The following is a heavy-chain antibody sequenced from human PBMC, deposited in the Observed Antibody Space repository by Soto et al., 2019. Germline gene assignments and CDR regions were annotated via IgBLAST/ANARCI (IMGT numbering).Heavy chain of an antibody. D-gene: IGHD5-12*01. J-gene: IGHJ4*02. V-gene: IGHV3-11*01. CDR2: ISSSGSTI. CDR3: ASPKYSGYDRPLDY. Sequence: GGSLRLSCAASGFTFSDYYMSWIRQAPGKGLEWVSYISSSGSTIYYADSVKGRFTISRDNAKNSLYLQMNSLRAEDTAVYYCASPKYSGYDRPLDYWGQGTLVTVSS. CDR1: GFTFSDYY.